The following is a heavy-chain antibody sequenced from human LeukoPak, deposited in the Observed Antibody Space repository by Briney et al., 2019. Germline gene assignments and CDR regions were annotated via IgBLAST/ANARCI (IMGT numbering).Heavy chain of an antibody. CDR3: AREDYHYYFDY. CDR2: IYYSGST. V-gene: IGHV4-31*03. J-gene: IGHJ4*02. D-gene: IGHD4-11*01. Sequence: PSQTLSLTCTVSGGSISSGGYYWSWIRQHPGKGLEWIGYIYYSGSTYYNPSLKSRVTISLDKSKNQLSLSLSSVTAADTAVYYCAREDYHYYFDYWGQGTLVTVSS. CDR1: GGSISSGGYY.